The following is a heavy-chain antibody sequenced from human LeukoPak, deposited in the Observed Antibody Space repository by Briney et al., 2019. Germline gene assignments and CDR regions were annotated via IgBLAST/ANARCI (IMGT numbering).Heavy chain of an antibody. CDR3: ARRKVDDYSNYYYYGMDV. J-gene: IGHJ6*02. CDR1: DFNFNTYF. V-gene: IGHV5-51*01. CDR2: IYPGDSHT. D-gene: IGHD4-11*01. Sequence: AGESLKISCKGSDFNFNTYFIVWVRQVPGKGLEWMGIIYPGDSHTSYSPSFQGHVTISADKSISTAYLQWSSLKASDTAMYYCARRKVDDYSNYYYYGMDVWGQGTTVTVSS.